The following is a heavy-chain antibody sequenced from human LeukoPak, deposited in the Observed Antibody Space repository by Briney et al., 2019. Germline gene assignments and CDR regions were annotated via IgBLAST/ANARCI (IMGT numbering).Heavy chain of an antibody. D-gene: IGHD6-13*01. J-gene: IGHJ4*02. Sequence: SETLSLTCTVSGGSISSSSYYWGWIRQPPGKGLEWIGSIYYSGSTYYNPSLKSRVTISVDTSKNQFSLKLSSVTAADMAVYYCARGGTAAAFQDYWGQGTLVTVSS. CDR2: IYYSGST. V-gene: IGHV4-39*07. CDR3: ARGGTAAAFQDY. CDR1: GGSISSSSYY.